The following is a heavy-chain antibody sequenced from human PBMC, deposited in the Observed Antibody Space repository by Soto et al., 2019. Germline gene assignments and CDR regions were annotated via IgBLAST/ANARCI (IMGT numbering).Heavy chain of an antibody. V-gene: IGHV3-23*01. CDR1: GYPFSSFD. CDR3: AHRSAFDY. J-gene: IGHJ4*02. Sequence: EVQLWESGGGLVQPGGSLRLSCAVSGYPFSSFDMSWVRQAPGKGLEWVSTISGSGGGSNYADSVKGRFTIARDISTYTVYLQMNSLRAEDTAVYYCAHRSAFDYWGQGALVTVSS. CDR2: ISGSGGGS.